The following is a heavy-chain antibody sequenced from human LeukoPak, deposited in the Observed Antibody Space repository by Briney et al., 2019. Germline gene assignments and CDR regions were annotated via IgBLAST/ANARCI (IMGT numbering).Heavy chain of an antibody. Sequence: VASVKVSCKASGYTFTSCAMNWVRQAPGQGLEWMGWISAYNGNTELAQKFQGRVTLATDASTSTAYVELRSLTSDDTAVYFCARGGSISRRWDDAFDIWGQGTMVTVSS. D-gene: IGHD1-14*01. V-gene: IGHV1-18*01. CDR3: ARGGSISRRWDDAFDI. CDR1: GYTFTSCA. J-gene: IGHJ3*02. CDR2: ISAYNGNT.